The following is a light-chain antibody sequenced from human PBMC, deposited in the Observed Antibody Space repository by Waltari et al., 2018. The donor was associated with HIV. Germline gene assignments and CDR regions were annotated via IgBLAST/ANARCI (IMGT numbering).Light chain of an antibody. CDR2: VAS. Sequence: DIQLTQSPSSLSASLGDRITINCRASQDVASYLNWYRHRPGTAPTLLIYVASNLQTGVPSRFSASGSGTDFSLTIDGLQREDFATYFCQQSYTAPRTFGLGTKVE. J-gene: IGKJ1*01. CDR1: QDVASY. V-gene: IGKV1-39*01. CDR3: QQSYTAPRT.